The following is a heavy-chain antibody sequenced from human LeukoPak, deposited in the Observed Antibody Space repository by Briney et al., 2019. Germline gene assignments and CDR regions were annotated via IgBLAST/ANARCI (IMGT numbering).Heavy chain of an antibody. CDR3: AREKLWFGEFPFDN. J-gene: IGHJ4*02. CDR1: GNTFTGYY. V-gene: IGHV1-2*02. CDR2: INPDSGGT. D-gene: IGHD3-10*01. Sequence: GASVKVSCKASGNTFTGYYMHWVRQAPGQGLEWMGWINPDSGGTNYAEKFQGRVAMTKDTSANTIYMDLKSLTFDDTAVYYCAREKLWFGEFPFDNWGQETLVSVSS.